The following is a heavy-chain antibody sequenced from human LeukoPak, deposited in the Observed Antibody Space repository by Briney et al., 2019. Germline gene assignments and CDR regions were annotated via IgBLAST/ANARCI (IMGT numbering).Heavy chain of an antibody. D-gene: IGHD5-24*01. CDR2: IYYSGST. V-gene: IGHV4-59*01. CDR1: GGSISSYY. Sequence: SETLSLTCTVSGGSISSYYWSWIRQPPGKGLEWIGYIYYSGSTNYNPSLKSRVTISVDTSKNQFSLKLSSVTAADTAVYYCASGEMATMIYWGQGTLVTVSS. CDR3: ASGEMATMIY. J-gene: IGHJ4*02.